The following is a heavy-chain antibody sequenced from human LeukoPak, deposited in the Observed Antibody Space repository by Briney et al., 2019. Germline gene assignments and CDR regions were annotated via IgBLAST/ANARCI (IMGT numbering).Heavy chain of an antibody. CDR1: GGSISSGDYY. CDR3: ARLQGGRSGYYPFNQ. Sequence: PSETLSLTCTVSGGSISSGDYYWSWIRQPPGKGLEWIGYIYYSGSTYYKPSLKSRVTISVDTSKNQFSLKLNSVTAADTAVYYCARLQGGRSGYYPFNQWGQGTLVTVSS. J-gene: IGHJ4*02. CDR2: IYYSGST. V-gene: IGHV4-30-4*01. D-gene: IGHD3-22*01.